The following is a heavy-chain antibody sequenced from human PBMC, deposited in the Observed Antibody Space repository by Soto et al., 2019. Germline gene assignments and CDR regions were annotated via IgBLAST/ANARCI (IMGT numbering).Heavy chain of an antibody. CDR3: IQSRCGGDCLQSYASYYYYGMDV. Sequence: GSGPTLVNPTQTLTLTCTFSGFSLRTRGVGVGWIRQPPGKALEWLAMIYWDDDKRFSSYLKSRLTITKDTSKNQVVLTMTNMDPVDTATYYCIQSRCGGDCLQSYASYYYYGMDVWGQGTTVTVSS. J-gene: IGHJ6*02. D-gene: IGHD2-21*02. CDR2: IYWDDDK. CDR1: GFSLRTRGVG. V-gene: IGHV2-5*02.